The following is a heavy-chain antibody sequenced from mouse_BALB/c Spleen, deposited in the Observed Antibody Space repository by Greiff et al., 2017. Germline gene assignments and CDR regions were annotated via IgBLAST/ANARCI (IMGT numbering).Heavy chain of an antibody. CDR2: ISSGGSYT. V-gene: IGHV5-9-4*01. CDR3: ARDDGYYGAY. J-gene: IGHJ3*01. Sequence: EVKLVESVGGLVKPGGSLKLSCAASGFTFSSYAMSWVRQSPEKRLEWVAEISSGGSYTYYPDTVTGRFTISRDNAKNTLYLEMSSLRSEDTAMYYCARDDGYYGAYWGQGTLVTVSA. D-gene: IGHD2-3*01. CDR1: GFTFSSYA.